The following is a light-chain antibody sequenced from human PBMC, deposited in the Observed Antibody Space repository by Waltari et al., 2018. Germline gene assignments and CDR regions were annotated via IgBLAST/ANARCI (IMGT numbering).Light chain of an antibody. V-gene: IGKV1-39*01. CDR1: QIITNY. J-gene: IGKJ2*01. CDR3: QQSYSTPYT. CDR2: AAS. Sequence: DIQMTQSPSSLSAFVGDRVTITCRASQIITNYLNWYQEKPGKAPKLLIYAASGLQGGVPSRFSGSGSGTDFTLTISSLQAEDFATYYCQQSYSTPYTFGQGTKLEIK.